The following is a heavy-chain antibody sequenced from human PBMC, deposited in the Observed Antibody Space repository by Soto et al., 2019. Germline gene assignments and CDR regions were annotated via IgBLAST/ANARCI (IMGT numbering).Heavy chain of an antibody. D-gene: IGHD2-21*02. CDR2: FYYSGST. J-gene: IGHJ4*02. V-gene: IGHV4-61*08. Sequence: SETLSLTCTVSGGSISSGGYFWSWIRQHPGKGLEWIGYFYYSGSTNYNPSLKSRVTISVDTSKNQFSLKLSSVTAADTAVYYCARVGYCGGDCSFPDYWGQGTLVTVSS. CDR3: ARVGYCGGDCSFPDY. CDR1: GGSISSGGYF.